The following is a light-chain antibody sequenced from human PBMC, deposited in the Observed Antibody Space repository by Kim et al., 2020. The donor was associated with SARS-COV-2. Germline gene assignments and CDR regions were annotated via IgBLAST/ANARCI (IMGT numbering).Light chain of an antibody. Sequence: SSELTQDTAVSVALGQTVRITCQGDSLRSYYASWYQQKPGQAPVLVIYGKNNRPSGIPDRFSGSSSGNTASLTITGAQAEDEADYYCNSRDSSGNHHVVFGGGTQLTVL. CDR1: SLRSYY. CDR3: NSRDSSGNHHVV. CDR2: GKN. V-gene: IGLV3-19*01. J-gene: IGLJ2*01.